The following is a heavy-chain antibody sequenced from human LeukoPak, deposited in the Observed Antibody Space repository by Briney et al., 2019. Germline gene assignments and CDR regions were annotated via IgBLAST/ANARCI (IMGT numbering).Heavy chain of an antibody. V-gene: IGHV3-23*01. Sequence: GGSLRLSCAASGFTFSSYAMSWVRQAPRKGLEWGSAISGSGGSTYYADSVKGRFTISRDNSKNTPYLQMNSLRAEDTAVYSCVKGEATEVYYHYHGMAVWGQGPTVTVSS. J-gene: IGHJ6*02. CDR3: VKGEATEVYYHYHGMAV. CDR1: GFTFSSYA. CDR2: ISGSGGST. D-gene: IGHD1-26*01.